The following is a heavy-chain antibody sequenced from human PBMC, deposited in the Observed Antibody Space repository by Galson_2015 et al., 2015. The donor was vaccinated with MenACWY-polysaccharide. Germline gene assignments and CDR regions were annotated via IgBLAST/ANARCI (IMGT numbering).Heavy chain of an antibody. CDR2: INSDGSST. CDR3: ASYPNEKIAASSLGY. CDR1: GFTFSSYW. V-gene: IGHV3-74*01. Sequence: SLRLSCAASGFTFSSYWMHWVRQAPGKGLVWVSRINSDGSSTSYADSVKGRFTISRDNAKNTLYLQMNSLRAEDTAVYYCASYPNEKIAASSLGYWGQGTLVTVSS. D-gene: IGHD6-13*01. J-gene: IGHJ4*02.